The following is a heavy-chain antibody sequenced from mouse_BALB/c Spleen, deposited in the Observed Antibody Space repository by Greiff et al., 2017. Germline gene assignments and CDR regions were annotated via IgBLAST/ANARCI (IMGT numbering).Heavy chain of an antibody. V-gene: IGHV1-54*03. CDR3: ARGEASFAY. CDR1: GYAFTNYL. CDR2: INPGSGGT. Sequence: QVQLKQSGAELVRPGTSVKVSCKASGYAFTNYLIEWVKQRPGQGLEWIGVINPGSGGTNYNEKFKGKATLTADKSSSTAYMQLSSLTSDDSAVYFCARGEASFAYWGQGTLVTVSA. J-gene: IGHJ3*01.